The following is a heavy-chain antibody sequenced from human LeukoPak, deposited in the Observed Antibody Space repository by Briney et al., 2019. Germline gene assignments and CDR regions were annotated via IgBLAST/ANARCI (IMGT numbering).Heavy chain of an antibody. CDR3: AGTYYYDSSGYYHYSL. CDR2: INHSGSI. CDR1: GGSFSGYY. D-gene: IGHD3-22*01. V-gene: IGHV4-34*01. Sequence: SETLSLTCTVYGGSFSGYYWSWIRQPPGRGLEWIGEINHSGSINYNPSLKSRVTISVDTSKNQFSLKLSSVTAADTAVYYCAGTYYYDSSGYYHYSLWGQGTLVTVSS. J-gene: IGHJ4*02.